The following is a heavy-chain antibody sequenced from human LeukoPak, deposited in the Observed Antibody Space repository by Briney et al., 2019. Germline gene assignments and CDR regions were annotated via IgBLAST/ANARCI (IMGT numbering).Heavy chain of an antibody. Sequence: PGGSLRLSCAASGFTFSSYWMHWVRQAPGKGLGWVSRINSDGSSTSYADSVKGRFTVSRDNAKNTLYLQMNSLRAEDTAVYYCARAPDLTYCGGDCYSGFDYWGQGTLVTVSS. V-gene: IGHV3-74*01. CDR2: INSDGSST. CDR3: ARAPDLTYCGGDCYSGFDY. D-gene: IGHD2-21*02. J-gene: IGHJ4*02. CDR1: GFTFSSYW.